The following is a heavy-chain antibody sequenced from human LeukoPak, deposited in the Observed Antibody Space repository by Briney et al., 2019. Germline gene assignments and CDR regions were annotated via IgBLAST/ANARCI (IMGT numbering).Heavy chain of an antibody. CDR3: ARAYSSGWYYFDY. D-gene: IGHD6-19*01. CDR2: INHSGST. Sequence: PSETLSLTCAVYGGSFSGYYWSWIRQPPGKGLEWIGEINHSGSTYYNPSLKSRVTISVDTSKNQFSLKLSSVTAADTAVYYCARAYSSGWYYFDYWGQGTLVTVSS. CDR1: GGSFSGYY. V-gene: IGHV4-34*01. J-gene: IGHJ4*02.